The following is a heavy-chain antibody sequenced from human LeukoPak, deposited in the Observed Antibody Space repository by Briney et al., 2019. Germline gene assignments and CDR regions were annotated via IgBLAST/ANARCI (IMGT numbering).Heavy chain of an antibody. V-gene: IGHV3-30*02. CDR1: GFTFSSYG. CDR2: IRYDGSNK. Sequence: GGSLRLSCAASGFTFSSYGMHWVRQAPGKGLEWVAFIRYDGSNKYYADSVKGRFTISRDNSKNTLYLQMNSLRAEDTAVYYCAREGSHYFDYWGQGTLVTVSS. J-gene: IGHJ4*02. CDR3: AREGSHYFDY. D-gene: IGHD6-13*01.